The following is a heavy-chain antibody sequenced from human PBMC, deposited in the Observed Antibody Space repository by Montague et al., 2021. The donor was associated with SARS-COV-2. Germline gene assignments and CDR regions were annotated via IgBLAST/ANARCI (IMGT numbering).Heavy chain of an antibody. V-gene: IGHV4-59*02. D-gene: IGHD4-17*01. CDR1: VLSVSGYF. Sequence: SETLSLTCSGDVLSVSGYFWAQIGRPPDWRLDRLEYSTNTTNTNYSPSLKSRVSIAVDTSKNQFSLTLSSVTAADTAVYYCARIMTTVTILPHFDYWGRGTLVTVSS. J-gene: IGHJ4*02. CDR3: ARIMTTVTILPHFDY. CDR2: STNTTNT.